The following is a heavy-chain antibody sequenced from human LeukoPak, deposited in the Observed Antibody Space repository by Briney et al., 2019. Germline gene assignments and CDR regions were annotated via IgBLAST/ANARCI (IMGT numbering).Heavy chain of an antibody. CDR2: ISYDGSNK. CDR1: GLTFSSYA. V-gene: IGHV3-30*04. J-gene: IGHJ4*02. Sequence: GGSLRLSCAASGLTFSSYAMHWVRQAPGKGLEWVAVISYDGSNKYYADSVKGRFTISRDNSKNTLYLQMNSLRAEDTAVYYCARQPTVTTLDYWGQGTLVTVSS. D-gene: IGHD4-17*01. CDR3: ARQPTVTTLDY.